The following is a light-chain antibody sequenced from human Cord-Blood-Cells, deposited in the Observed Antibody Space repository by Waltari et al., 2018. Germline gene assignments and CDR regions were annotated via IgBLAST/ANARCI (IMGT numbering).Light chain of an antibody. Sequence: QSVLTQPPSVSGAPGQRVTISCTGSSSHIGAGYDVHWYQQLPGTAHKLLIYGNSNRPSGVPDRFSGSKSGTSASLAITGLQAEDEADYYCQSYDSSLSWVFGGGTKLTVL. CDR3: QSYDSSLSWV. J-gene: IGLJ3*02. CDR2: GNS. CDR1: SSHIGAGYD. V-gene: IGLV1-40*01.